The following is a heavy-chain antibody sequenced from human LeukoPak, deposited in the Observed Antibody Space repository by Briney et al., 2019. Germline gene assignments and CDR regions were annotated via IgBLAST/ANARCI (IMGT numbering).Heavy chain of an antibody. Sequence: GGSLRLSRAASGFTFSSYAMSWVRQAPGKGLEWVAVIWYDGSNKYYADSVKGRFTISRDNSKNTLYLQMNSLRAEDTAVYYCARDLVGATSGMDVWGQGTTVTVSS. CDR2: IWYDGSNK. J-gene: IGHJ6*02. CDR3: ARDLVGATSGMDV. D-gene: IGHD1-26*01. CDR1: GFTFSSYA. V-gene: IGHV3-33*08.